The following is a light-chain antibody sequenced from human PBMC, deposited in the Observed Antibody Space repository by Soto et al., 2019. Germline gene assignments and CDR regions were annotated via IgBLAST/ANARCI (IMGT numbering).Light chain of an antibody. CDR3: SSYTSSSTFF. J-gene: IGLJ1*01. CDR1: SSVVGGYNY. V-gene: IGLV2-14*01. Sequence: QSVLTQPASVSGSPGQSITISCTGTSSVVGGYNYVSWYQQHPGKAPKLMIYDVSNRPSGVSNRLSGSKSGNTASLTISGLQAEDEADYYCSSYTSSSTFFFGTGTKVTVL. CDR2: DVS.